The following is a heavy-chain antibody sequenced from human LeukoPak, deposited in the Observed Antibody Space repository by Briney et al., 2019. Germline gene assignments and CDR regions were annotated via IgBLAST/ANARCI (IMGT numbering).Heavy chain of an antibody. CDR2: INHSGST. D-gene: IGHD6-6*01. V-gene: IGHV4-34*01. CDR1: GGSFSGYY. Sequence: SETLSLTCAVYGGSFSGYYWSWIRQPPGKGLEWIGEINHSGSTNDNPSLKSRVTISVDTSKNQFSLKLSSVTAADTAVYYCARGRSYSSSSYFDYWGQGTLVTVSS. J-gene: IGHJ4*02. CDR3: ARGRSYSSSSYFDY.